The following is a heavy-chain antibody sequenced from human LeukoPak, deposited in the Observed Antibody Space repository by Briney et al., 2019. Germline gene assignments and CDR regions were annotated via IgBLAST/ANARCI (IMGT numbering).Heavy chain of an antibody. J-gene: IGHJ6*02. CDR1: GGTFSGYA. Sequence: ASVKVSCKASGGTFSGYAISWVRQAPGQGLEWMGGIIPIFGTANYAQKFQGRVTITADESTSTAYMELSSLRSEDTAVYYCARGYSSGWWTIDYYYYYGMDVWGQGTTVTVSS. CDR2: IIPIFGTA. D-gene: IGHD6-19*01. V-gene: IGHV1-69*13. CDR3: ARGYSSGWWTIDYYYYYGMDV.